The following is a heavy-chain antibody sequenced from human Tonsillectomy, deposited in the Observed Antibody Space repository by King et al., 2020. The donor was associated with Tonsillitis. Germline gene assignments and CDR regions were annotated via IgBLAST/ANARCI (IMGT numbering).Heavy chain of an antibody. CDR1: GFTFSRYW. Sequence: VQLVESGGGLVQPGGSLRLSCAASGFTFSRYWMSWVRQAPGKGLEWVANIKQDGSENYYVDSVKGRFTISRDNAKNSLYLQMNSLRAEDTAVYYCARVLQTTTDYWGQGTLVTVSS. CDR3: ARVLQTTTDY. V-gene: IGHV3-7*01. CDR2: IKQDGSEN. D-gene: IGHD4-11*01. J-gene: IGHJ4*02.